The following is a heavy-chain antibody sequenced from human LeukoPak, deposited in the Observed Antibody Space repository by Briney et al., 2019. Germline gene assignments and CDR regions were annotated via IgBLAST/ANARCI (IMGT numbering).Heavy chain of an antibody. D-gene: IGHD3-9*01. Sequence: GSLRLSCTASGFTFGDYLMHWVRQAPGKGLEWVGLIRKKCYGGTTGYAASVKGRFTISRDDSKGIAFLKMNSLKTEDTGVYYCTRVSDVLAHIAPYYYYGMAVWGQGTTVTVSS. CDR1: GFTFGDYL. CDR2: IRKKCYGGTT. J-gene: IGHJ6*02. CDR3: TRVSDVLAHIAPYYYYGMAV. V-gene: IGHV3-49*04.